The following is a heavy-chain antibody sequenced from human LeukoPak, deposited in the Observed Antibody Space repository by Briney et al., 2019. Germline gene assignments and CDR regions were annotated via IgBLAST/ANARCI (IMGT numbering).Heavy chain of an antibody. CDR2: INHSGST. J-gene: IGHJ6*02. Sequence: PSETLSLTCAVYGGSFSGYYWSWIRQPPGKGLEWIGEINHSGSTNYNPSLKSRVTISVDTSKNQFSLKLSSVTAADTAVYYCARARRITMIVVVITGDKRSYGMDVWGQGTTVTVSS. V-gene: IGHV4-34*01. CDR3: ARARRITMIVVVITGDKRSYGMDV. CDR1: GGSFSGYY. D-gene: IGHD3-22*01.